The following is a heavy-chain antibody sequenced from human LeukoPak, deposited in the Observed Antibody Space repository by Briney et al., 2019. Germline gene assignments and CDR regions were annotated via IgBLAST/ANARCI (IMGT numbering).Heavy chain of an antibody. CDR1: GGSIRSDDYY. Sequence: SETLSLTCTVSGGSIRSDDYYWSWIRQPPGKGLEWIGYIFSTGNTHYNPSLQSRVTFSVDTSKNQFSLKLSSVTAADTAVYFCATVVVVAATNYYYYATDVWGQGTTVTVSS. J-gene: IGHJ6*02. V-gene: IGHV4-30-4*01. CDR2: IFSTGNT. CDR3: ATVVVVAATNYYYYATDV. D-gene: IGHD2-15*01.